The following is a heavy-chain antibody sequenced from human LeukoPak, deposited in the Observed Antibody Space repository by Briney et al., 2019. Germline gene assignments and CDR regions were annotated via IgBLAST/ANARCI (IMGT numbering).Heavy chain of an antibody. CDR3: AKARAPYSGGWYFRTTDY. V-gene: IGHV3-23*01. J-gene: IGHJ4*02. Sequence: GGSLRLSCAASGFTFSSYAMSWVRQAAGKGLEWVSAISGGGDTTYYADSVKGRFTISRDNSKNTLYLQMHSLRAEDTAVYFCAKARAPYSGGWYFRTTDYWGQGTLITVSS. CDR1: GFTFSSYA. CDR2: ISGGGDTT. D-gene: IGHD6-19*01.